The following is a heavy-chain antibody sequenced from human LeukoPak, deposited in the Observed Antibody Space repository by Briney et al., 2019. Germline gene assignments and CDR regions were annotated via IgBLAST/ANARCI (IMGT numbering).Heavy chain of an antibody. V-gene: IGHV3-30*02. Sequence: TGGSPRLSCAASGFTFSSYGMHWVRQAPGKGLEWVAFIRYDGSNKYYADSVKGRFTISRDNSKNTLYLQMNSLRAEDTAVYYCAKDLSEHYYDSSALSIWGQGTLVTVSS. J-gene: IGHJ4*02. CDR2: IRYDGSNK. D-gene: IGHD3-22*01. CDR1: GFTFSSYG. CDR3: AKDLSEHYYDSSALSI.